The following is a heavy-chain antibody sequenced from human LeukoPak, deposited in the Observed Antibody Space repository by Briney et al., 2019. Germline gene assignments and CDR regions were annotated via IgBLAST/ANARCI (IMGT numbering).Heavy chain of an antibody. D-gene: IGHD3-22*01. CDR1: GGSISSSSYY. CDR2: IYYSGST. CDR3: ARDYYDSSGYYYFDY. V-gene: IGHV4-39*07. Sequence: KPSETLSLTCTVSGGSISSSSYYWGWIRQPPGKGLEWIGSIYYSGSTYYNPSLKSRVTISVDTSKNQFSLKLSSVTAADTAVYYRARDYYDSSGYYYFDYWGQGILVTVSS. J-gene: IGHJ4*02.